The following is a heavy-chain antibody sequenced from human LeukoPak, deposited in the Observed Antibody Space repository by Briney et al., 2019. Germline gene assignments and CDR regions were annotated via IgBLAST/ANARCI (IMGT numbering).Heavy chain of an antibody. Sequence: SETLSLTCTVSAGSISSGGYYWSWNRQHPGKGLEWIGYIYYSGSTYYNPSIKSRVTISVYTSKHQFSLKLNSVTAADTAVYYCARSDVNVAMTTVTFDSWGQGTLVTVSS. CDR2: IYYSGST. J-gene: IGHJ4*02. V-gene: IGHV4-31*03. D-gene: IGHD4-17*01. CDR3: ARSDVNVAMTTVTFDS. CDR1: AGSISSGGYY.